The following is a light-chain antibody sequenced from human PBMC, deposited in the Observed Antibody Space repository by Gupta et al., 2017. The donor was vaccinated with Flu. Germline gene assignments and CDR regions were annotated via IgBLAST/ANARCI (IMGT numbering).Light chain of an antibody. V-gene: IGKV1-12*01. CDR3: QRTDNFPWT. CDR2: AAS. CDR1: QGIRAW. J-gene: IGKJ1*01. Sequence: DTITITCRASQGIRAWLAWYQQKPGKAPKLLMSAASRLESGVPTRFRGSGSGTDFTLTISRLQPEDFATYYCQRTDNFPWTFGQGTKVEIK.